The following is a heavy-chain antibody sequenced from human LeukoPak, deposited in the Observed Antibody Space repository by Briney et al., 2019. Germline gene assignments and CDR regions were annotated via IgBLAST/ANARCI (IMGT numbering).Heavy chain of an antibody. Sequence: GGSLRLSCTASGFTFGDYAMTWVRQAPGKGLEWVGFIRSKVYGGTPEYAASVKGRFTISRDDSKNTLYLQMNSLKTEDTAVYYCTAELLGFDYWGQGTLVTVSS. CDR2: IRSKVYGGTP. CDR1: GFTFGDYA. V-gene: IGHV3-49*04. D-gene: IGHD1-26*01. CDR3: TAELLGFDY. J-gene: IGHJ4*02.